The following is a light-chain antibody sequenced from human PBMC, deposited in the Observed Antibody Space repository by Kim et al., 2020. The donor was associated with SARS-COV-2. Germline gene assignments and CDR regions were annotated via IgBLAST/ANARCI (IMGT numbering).Light chain of an antibody. J-gene: IGKJ1*01. V-gene: IGKV1-27*01. CDR3: QKYNSAPRT. CDR1: QAISNY. Sequence: DIQMTQSPSSLSAFVGDRVTIACRASQAISNYLAWYQVKPGRVARLLIYGASTLQSGVPSRFSGGGSGTDFTLTISNLQPEDVATYYCQKYNSAPRTFGQGTKVDIK. CDR2: GAS.